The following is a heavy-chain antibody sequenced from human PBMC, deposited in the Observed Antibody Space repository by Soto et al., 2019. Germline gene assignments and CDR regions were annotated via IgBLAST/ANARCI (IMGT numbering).Heavy chain of an antibody. Sequence: IKQPPGKGLEWIGSIYHSGSTYYNPSLKSRVTISVDTSKNQFSLKLSSVTAADTAVYYCARVSFFSCGSSRKCLQDAFDIWAEAIMVTLPS. V-gene: IGHV4-38-2*02. CDR3: ARVSFFSCGSSRKCLQDAFDI. D-gene: IGHD2-2*01. CDR2: IYHSGST. J-gene: IGHJ3*02.